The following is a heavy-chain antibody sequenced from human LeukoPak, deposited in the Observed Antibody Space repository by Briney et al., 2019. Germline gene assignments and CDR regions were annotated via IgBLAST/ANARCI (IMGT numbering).Heavy chain of an antibody. J-gene: IGHJ4*02. CDR2: ISSGGST. D-gene: IGHD3-22*01. CDR1: GFTFSSAW. V-gene: IGHV3-66*01. Sequence: PGGSLRLSCAASGFTFSSAWMTWVRQAPGKGLEWVSLISSGGSTYYADSVKGRFTISRDNSKNTLYLQMNSLRVEDTAVFYCARSDDYYDSTGYYSFDYWGQGTLVTVSS. CDR3: ARSDDYYDSTGYYSFDY.